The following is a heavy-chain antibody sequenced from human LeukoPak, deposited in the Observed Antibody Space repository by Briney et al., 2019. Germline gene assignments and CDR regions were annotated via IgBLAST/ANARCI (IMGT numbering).Heavy chain of an antibody. CDR2: INSGSGGT. V-gene: IGHV1-46*01. D-gene: IGHD3-22*01. J-gene: IGHJ4*02. Sequence: ASVKVSCKASGYTFTSYYIHWVRQAPGQGLEWMGVINSGSGGTTYSQKFQGRVSMTRDTSTGTAYMELSSLRAEDTAVYYCAKGGYYYDSSGSYFDYWGQGTLVTVSS. CDR3: AKGGYYYDSSGSYFDY. CDR1: GYTFTSYY.